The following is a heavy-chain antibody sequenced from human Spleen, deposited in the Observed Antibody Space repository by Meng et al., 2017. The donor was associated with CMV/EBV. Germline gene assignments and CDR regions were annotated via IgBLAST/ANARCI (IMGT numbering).Heavy chain of an antibody. V-gene: IGHV2-5*01. J-gene: IGHJ2*01. CDR2: IYWNDDK. D-gene: IGHD1-7*01. Sequence: SGFSLSTSGWGVGWIRQPPGKALEWLALIYWNDDKRYSPSLKSRLTITKDTSKNQVVLTMTNMDPVDTATYYCARSGTGTTYWYFDLWGRGALVTVSS. CDR1: GFSLSTSGWG. CDR3: ARSGTGTTYWYFDL.